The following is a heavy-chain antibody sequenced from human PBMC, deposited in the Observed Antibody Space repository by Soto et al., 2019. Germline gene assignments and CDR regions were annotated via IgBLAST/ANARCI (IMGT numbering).Heavy chain of an antibody. Sequence: QVQLVQSGAEVKKPGASVKVSCKASGYTFTGYYMHWVRQAPGQGLEWMGWINPNSGGTNYAQKLQGGVTMTRDTSISTAYMELSMLRSDDTAVYYCARGGGYCSGGSFYSWVRSYYYGMDVWGQGTTVTVSS. CDR1: GYTFTGYY. CDR2: INPNSGGT. J-gene: IGHJ6*02. V-gene: IGHV1-2*02. CDR3: ARGGGYCSGGSFYSWVRSYYYGMDV. D-gene: IGHD2-15*01.